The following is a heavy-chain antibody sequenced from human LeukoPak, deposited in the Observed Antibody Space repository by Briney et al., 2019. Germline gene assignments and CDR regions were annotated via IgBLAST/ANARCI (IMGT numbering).Heavy chain of an antibody. V-gene: IGHV1-8*03. CDR1: GYTFTIYD. CDR2: MNPNSGNT. D-gene: IGHD3-22*01. Sequence: ASVKVSCTSSGYTFTIYDINWVRQATGQGLEWMGWMNPNSGNTGYAQKFQGRVTITRNTSISTAYMELSSLLSEDTAVYYCARGVDSSGQPPWGQGTLVTVSS. J-gene: IGHJ5*02. CDR3: ARGVDSSGQPP.